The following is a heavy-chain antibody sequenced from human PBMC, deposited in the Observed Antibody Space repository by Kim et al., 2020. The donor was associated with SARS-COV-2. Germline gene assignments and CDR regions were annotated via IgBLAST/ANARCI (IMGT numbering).Heavy chain of an antibody. J-gene: IGHJ5*02. CDR3: AKGALETRVITPGRFDP. D-gene: IGHD4-4*01. CDR1: GFTFSSYT. Sequence: GGSLRLSCAASGFTFSSYTMSWVRQAPGKGLEWVSSISGSGGNTYYAASVKGRFTITRDNSKKTLFLQMNSLRGEDTAVYYFAKGALETRVITPGRFDPWGQGTLVTVSS. CDR2: ISGSGGNT. V-gene: IGHV3-23*01.